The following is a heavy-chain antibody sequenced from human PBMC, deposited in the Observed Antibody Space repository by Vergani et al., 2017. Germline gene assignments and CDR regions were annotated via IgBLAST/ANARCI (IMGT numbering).Heavy chain of an antibody. Sequence: EVQLVQSGAEVKKPGESLKISCKGSGYSFTSYWISWVRQMPGKGLEWMGRIDPSDSYTNYSPSFQGHVTISADKSISTAYLQWSSLKASDTAMYYCARRQCGGCSGGSCYGYYYYGMDVWGQGTTVTVSS. CDR3: ARRQCGGCSGGSCYGYYYYGMDV. D-gene: IGHD2-15*01. CDR1: GYSFTSYW. CDR2: IDPSDSYT. V-gene: IGHV5-10-1*01. J-gene: IGHJ6*02.